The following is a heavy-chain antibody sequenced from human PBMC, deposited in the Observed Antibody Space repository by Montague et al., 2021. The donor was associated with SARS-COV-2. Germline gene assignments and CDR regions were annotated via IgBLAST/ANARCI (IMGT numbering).Heavy chain of an antibody. CDR1: GFTFSSYA. J-gene: IGHJ6*02. V-gene: IGHV3-30-3*01. CDR3: ARVFGRYDFWSGYFREDYYYYGTDV. CDR2: ISYDGSNK. D-gene: IGHD3-3*01. Sequence: SLRLSCAASGFTFSSYAMHWVRQAPGKGLEWVAVISYDGSNKYYADSVKGRFTISRDNSKNTLYLQMNSLRAEDTAVYYCARVFGRYDFWSGYFREDYYYYGTDVWGQGTTVTVSS.